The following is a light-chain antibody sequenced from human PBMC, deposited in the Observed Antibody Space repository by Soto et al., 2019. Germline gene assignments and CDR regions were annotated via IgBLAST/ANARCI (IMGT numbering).Light chain of an antibody. CDR1: ATLLHKNGYNY. Sequence: IVMTQSPLSLSVTPGEAASISWISSATLLHKNGYNYVDWYMQKPGQSPQXXIYLGSNRASGVPDRFSGSGSDTYCTLEISRVEADDVGVYYCMQPLENFRTFGQGTKVDIK. CDR2: LGS. V-gene: IGKV2-28*01. J-gene: IGKJ1*01. CDR3: MQPLENFRT.